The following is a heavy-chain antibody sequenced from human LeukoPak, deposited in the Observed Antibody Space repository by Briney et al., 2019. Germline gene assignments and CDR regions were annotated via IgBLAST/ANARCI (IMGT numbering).Heavy chain of an antibody. D-gene: IGHD3-3*01. CDR2: ISSSGSTI. CDR3: ARGLYYDFWSGYSFSNWFDP. V-gene: IGHV3-48*03. Sequence: GGSLRLSCAASGFTFSSYEMNWVRQAPGKGLEWVSYISSSGSTIYYADSVKGRFTISRDNAKNSPYLQMNSLRAEDTAVYYCARGLYYDFWSGYSFSNWFDPWGQGTLVTVSS. CDR1: GFTFSSYE. J-gene: IGHJ5*02.